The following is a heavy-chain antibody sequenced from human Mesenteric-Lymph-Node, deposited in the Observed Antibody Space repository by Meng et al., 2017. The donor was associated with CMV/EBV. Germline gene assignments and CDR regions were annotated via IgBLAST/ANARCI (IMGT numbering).Heavy chain of an antibody. V-gene: IGHV3-48*01. CDR3: ARDFPYRILPTYYYYGMDV. Sequence: GESLKISCSASGFTLSSYGMHLVRQAPGKGLEWVSYISSSGSTIYYAGSVKGRFTISRDNSKNTLYLQMNSLRAEDTAVYYCARDFPYRILPTYYYYGMDVWGQGATVTVSS. D-gene: IGHD3-3*02. CDR2: ISSSGSTI. J-gene: IGHJ6*02. CDR1: GFTLSSYG.